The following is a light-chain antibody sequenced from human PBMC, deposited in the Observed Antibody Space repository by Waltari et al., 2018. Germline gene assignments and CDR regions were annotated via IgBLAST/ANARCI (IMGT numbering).Light chain of an antibody. CDR1: QSVTSY. Sequence: AIRMTQSSSSFSASTGDTVTITCRANQSVTSYLAWYQQKPGRAPKLLLYAVSTLQRGVPSRFTGGGSETSFTLTFPCLQSDDFSTYYCQQSYSYPSPFGQGTKLEI. J-gene: IGKJ2*01. CDR2: AVS. CDR3: QQSYSYPSP. V-gene: IGKV1-8*01.